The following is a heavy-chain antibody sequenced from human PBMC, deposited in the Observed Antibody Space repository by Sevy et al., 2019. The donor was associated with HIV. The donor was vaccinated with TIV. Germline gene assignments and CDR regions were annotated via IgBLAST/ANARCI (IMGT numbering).Heavy chain of an antibody. D-gene: IGHD2-8*01. J-gene: IGHJ1*01. CDR2: ISWDGGST. Sequence: GGSLRLSCAASGFTFDDYTMHWVRQAPGKGLEWVSLISWDGGSTYYAESVKGRFTISRDNSKNSLYLQMNSLRTEDTALYYCAKDNGGNPYFQHWGQGTLVTVSS. CDR3: AKDNGGNPYFQH. V-gene: IGHV3-43*01. CDR1: GFTFDDYT.